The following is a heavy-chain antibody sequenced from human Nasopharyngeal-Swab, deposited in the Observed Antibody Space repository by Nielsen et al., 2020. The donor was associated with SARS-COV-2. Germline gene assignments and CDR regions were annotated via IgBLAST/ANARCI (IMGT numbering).Heavy chain of an antibody. D-gene: IGHD2-2*03. Sequence: SETLSLTCTVSGGSISSSSYYWDWIRQPTGRGLEWIGNIHYTGNTYYNPSLKSRVTISVDTSRNQFSLKLRSVTGADTAVYYCARHSNGYCSSSSCYAGVNLDYWGQGSLVTVSS. V-gene: IGHV4-39*01. CDR3: ARHSNGYCSSSSCYAGVNLDY. CDR2: IHYTGNT. J-gene: IGHJ4*02. CDR1: GGSISSSSYY.